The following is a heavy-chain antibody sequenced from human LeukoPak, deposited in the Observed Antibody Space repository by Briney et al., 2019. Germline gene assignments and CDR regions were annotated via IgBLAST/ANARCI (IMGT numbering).Heavy chain of an antibody. CDR2: INNDGNRI. Sequence: GGSLRLCCAASGFTVSNSWMFWVRQAPGKGLMYVSEINNDGNRIRYVDSVKGRFTISRDGAKNTLFLQMNSLRDDDTAMYYCARVGLPGGFDYWGQGILVTVSS. D-gene: IGHD7-27*01. CDR3: ARVGLPGGFDY. J-gene: IGHJ4*02. V-gene: IGHV3-74*01. CDR1: GFTVSNSW.